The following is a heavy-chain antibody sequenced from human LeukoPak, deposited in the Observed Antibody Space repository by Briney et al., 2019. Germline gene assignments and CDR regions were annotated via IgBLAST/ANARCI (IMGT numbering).Heavy chain of an antibody. CDR2: ISGSGRST. CDR1: GFTFSSYA. Sequence: GGSLRLSCVASGFTFSSYAMSWVRQAPRKGLEWVSGISGSGRSTYYADPVKGRFTISRDNSKNTLYLQMNSLRAEDTAVYYCAKESGYWNYWGQGTLVTVSS. V-gene: IGHV3-23*01. D-gene: IGHD3-22*01. J-gene: IGHJ4*02. CDR3: AKESGYWNY.